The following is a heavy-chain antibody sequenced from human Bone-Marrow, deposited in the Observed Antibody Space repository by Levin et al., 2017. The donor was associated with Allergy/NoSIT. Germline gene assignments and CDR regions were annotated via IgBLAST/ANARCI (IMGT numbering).Heavy chain of an antibody. CDR3: VREISGSRYNGFDWDDYFYGLDV. CDR2: IKEDGSQS. D-gene: IGHD5-12*01. J-gene: IGHJ6*02. CDR1: GFSLSGYW. V-gene: IGHV3-7*01. Sequence: LSLTCAASGFSLSGYWMTWVRQIPGKGLEWVASIKEDGSQSYYLDAVRGRFTVSRDNTENSLSLHMSNLRGEDTAMYYCVREISGSRYNGFDWDDYFYGLDVWGPGVAVSVSS.